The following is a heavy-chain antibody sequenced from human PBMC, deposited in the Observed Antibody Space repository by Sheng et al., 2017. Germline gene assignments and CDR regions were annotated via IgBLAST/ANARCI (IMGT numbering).Heavy chain of an antibody. J-gene: IGHJ3*02. Sequence: QVQLVQSGAEVKKPGSSVKVSCKASGGTFSSYAISWVRQAPGQGLEWMGGIIPILGIANYAQKFQGRVTITADKSTSTAYMELSSLRSEDTAVYYCARVHWSGYYRGAFDIWGQGTMVTVSS. CDR3: ARVHWSGYYRGAFDI. D-gene: IGHD3-3*01. CDR1: GGTFSSYA. V-gene: IGHV1-69*04. CDR2: IIPILGIA.